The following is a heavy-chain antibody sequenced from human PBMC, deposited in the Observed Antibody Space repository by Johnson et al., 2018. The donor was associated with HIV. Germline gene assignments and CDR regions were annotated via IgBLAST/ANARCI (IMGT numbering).Heavy chain of an antibody. J-gene: IGHJ3*02. D-gene: IGHD3-10*01. CDR1: GFTFSNYG. CDR2: IRYDGNSK. CDR3: ANTSPGSGSFGAFDI. Sequence: QVQLVESGGGVVQPGGSLRLSCAASGFTFSNYGMHWARQAPGKRLEWVAFIRYDGNSKYYADSVQGRFSVSRDNSKNTVYLKMNSLRAEDTAVYYCANTSPGSGSFGAFDIWGQGTMVTVSS. V-gene: IGHV3-30*02.